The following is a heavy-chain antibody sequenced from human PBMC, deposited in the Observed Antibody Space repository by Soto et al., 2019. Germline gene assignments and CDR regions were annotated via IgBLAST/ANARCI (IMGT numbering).Heavy chain of an antibody. D-gene: IGHD6-13*01. CDR1: GFTFSSYS. CDR3: ARDVAAAVWGSEWWNGMDV. J-gene: IGHJ6*02. CDR2: ISSRSSYI. Sequence: GGSLRLSCAASGFTFSSYSMNWVRQAPGKGLEWVSSISSRSSYIYYADSVKGRLTITRENAKNSLYLQMNSLRAEDTAVYYCARDVAAAVWGSEWWNGMDVWGQGTTVTVSS. V-gene: IGHV3-21*01.